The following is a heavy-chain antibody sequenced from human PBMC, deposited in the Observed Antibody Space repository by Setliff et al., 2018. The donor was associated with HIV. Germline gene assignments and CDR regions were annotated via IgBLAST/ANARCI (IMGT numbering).Heavy chain of an antibody. D-gene: IGHD2-2*01. CDR1: GFTFSSYG. V-gene: IGHV3-30*02. CDR3: AKLAADCSSTSCDDY. Sequence: GESLKISCAASGFTFSSYGMHWVRQAPGKGLEWVAFIRYDGSNKYYADSVKGRFTTSRDNSKNTLYLQMNSLRAEDTAVYYCAKLAADCSSTSCDDYWGQGTLVTVSS. CDR2: IRYDGSNK. J-gene: IGHJ4*02.